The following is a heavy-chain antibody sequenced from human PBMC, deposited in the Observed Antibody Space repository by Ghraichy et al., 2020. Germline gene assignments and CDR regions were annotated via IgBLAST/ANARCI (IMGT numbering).Heavy chain of an antibody. CDR1: GCSISSYY. D-gene: IGHD6-13*01. CDR3: ARQDSSSWYGAFDI. V-gene: IGHV4-59*08. Sequence: SETLSLTCTVSGCSISSYYWSWIRQPPGKGLEWIGYIYYSGSTNYNPSLKSRVTISVDTSKNQFSLKLSSVTAADTAVYYCARQDSSSWYGAFDIWGQGTMVTVSS. J-gene: IGHJ3*02. CDR2: IYYSGST.